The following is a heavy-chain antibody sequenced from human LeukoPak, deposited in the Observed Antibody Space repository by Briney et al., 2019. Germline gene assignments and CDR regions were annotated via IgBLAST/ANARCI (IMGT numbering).Heavy chain of an antibody. D-gene: IGHD6-13*01. Sequence: SETLSLTCAVNGGSFSGYYWTWIRQPRGKGLEWIGEINHSGSTSYNPSLKSRVTISVDTSKNQFSLKLSSVTAADTAVYSCARALGSSWYSDYWGQGTLVTVSS. CDR2: INHSGST. CDR3: ARALGSSWYSDY. J-gene: IGHJ4*02. CDR1: GGSFSGYY. V-gene: IGHV4-34*01.